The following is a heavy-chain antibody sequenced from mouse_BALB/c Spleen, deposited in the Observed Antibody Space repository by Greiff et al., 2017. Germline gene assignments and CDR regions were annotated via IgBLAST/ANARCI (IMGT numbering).Heavy chain of an antibody. V-gene: IGHV14-3*02. CDR3: AKNYESLFYAMDY. J-gene: IGHJ4*01. Sequence: EVQLQQSGAELVRPGASVKLSCTASGFNIKDTYMHWVKQRPEQGLEWIGRIDPANGNTKYDPKFQGKATITADTSSNTAYLQLSSLTSEDTAVYYCAKNYESLFYAMDYWGQGTSVTVSS. CDR2: IDPANGNT. D-gene: IGHD2-4*01. CDR1: GFNIKDTY.